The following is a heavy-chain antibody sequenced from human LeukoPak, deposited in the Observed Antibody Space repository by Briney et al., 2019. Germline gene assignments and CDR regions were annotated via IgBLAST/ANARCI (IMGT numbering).Heavy chain of an antibody. CDR2: IYSGGST. Sequence: GGSLRLSCAASGFTVSSNYMSWVRQAPGKGLEWVSVIYSGGSTYYADSVKGRFTISRDNSKNTLYLQMNSLRAEDTAVYYCARENKRQWLLDYYYYGMDVWGQGTTVTVSS. J-gene: IGHJ6*02. V-gene: IGHV3-66*01. D-gene: IGHD6-19*01. CDR1: GFTVSSNY. CDR3: ARENKRQWLLDYYYYGMDV.